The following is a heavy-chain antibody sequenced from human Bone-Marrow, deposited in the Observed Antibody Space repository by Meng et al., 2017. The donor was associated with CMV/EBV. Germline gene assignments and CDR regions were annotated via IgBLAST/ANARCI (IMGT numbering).Heavy chain of an antibody. CDR2: IYSGGST. CDR3: ARGSYGGDFWSGYYPNFYYYYYGMDV. CDR1: GFTFSSYW. V-gene: IGHV3-66*01. J-gene: IGHJ6*02. Sequence: GESLKISCVVSGFTFSSYWMSWVRQAPGKGLEWVSVIYSGGSTYYADSVKGRFTISRDNAKNSLYLQMNSLRAEDTAVYYCARGSYGGDFWSGYYPNFYYYYYGMDVWGQGPRSPSP. D-gene: IGHD3-3*01.